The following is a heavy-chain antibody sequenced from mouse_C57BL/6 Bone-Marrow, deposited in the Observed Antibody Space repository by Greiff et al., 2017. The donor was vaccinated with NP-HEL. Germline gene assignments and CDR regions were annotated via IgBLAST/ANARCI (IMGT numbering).Heavy chain of an antibody. J-gene: IGHJ3*01. CDR1: GYTFTSYW. V-gene: IGHV1-64*01. D-gene: IGHD2-3*01. CDR3: ALYDGYFAY. Sequence: VQLQQPGAELVKPGASVKLSCKASGYTFTSYWMHWVKQRPGQGLEWIGMIHLNSGSTNYNEKFKSKATLTVDKSSSTACMQLSNLTSEDSAVYYCALYDGYFAYWGQGTLVTVSA. CDR2: IHLNSGST.